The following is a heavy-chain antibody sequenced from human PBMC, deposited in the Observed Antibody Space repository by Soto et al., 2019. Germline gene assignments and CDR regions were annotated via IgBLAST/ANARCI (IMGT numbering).Heavy chain of an antibody. Sequence: GGSLRLSWAASGFTFSSYWMHWVRQAPGKGLVWVSRIKGDGSETNYADSVKGRFTISRDNAKNTLYLQLNSLRAEDTAVYYCLRGNSGYGNFDYWGQGTRVTVSS. CDR3: LRGNSGYGNFDY. J-gene: IGHJ4*02. D-gene: IGHD5-12*01. CDR2: IKGDGSET. V-gene: IGHV3-74*01. CDR1: GFTFSSYW.